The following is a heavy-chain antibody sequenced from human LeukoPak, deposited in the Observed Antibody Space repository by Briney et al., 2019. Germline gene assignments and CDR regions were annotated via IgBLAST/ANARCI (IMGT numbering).Heavy chain of an antibody. CDR2: IRSSGSTI. J-gene: IGHJ3*02. V-gene: IGHV3-48*03. Sequence: GGSLRLSCAASGFTFSSYEMNWFRQAPGKGLEWVSYIRSSGSTIYYADSVKGQFTISRDNAKNSLYLQMNSLRAEDTAVYYCARVPMVRGVTPWGAFDIWGQGTMVTVSS. D-gene: IGHD3-10*01. CDR3: ARVPMVRGVTPWGAFDI. CDR1: GFTFSSYE.